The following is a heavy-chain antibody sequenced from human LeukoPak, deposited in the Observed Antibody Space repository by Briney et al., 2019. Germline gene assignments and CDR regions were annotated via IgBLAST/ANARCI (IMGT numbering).Heavy chain of an antibody. Sequence: PGRSLRLSCAASGFTFSSYAMSWVRQAPGKGLEWVSAISGSGGSTYYADSVKGRFTISRDNSKNTLYLQMNSLRAEDTAVYYCASYDFWSGYSTDYWGQGTLVTVSS. CDR3: ASYDFWSGYSTDY. J-gene: IGHJ4*02. CDR1: GFTFSSYA. D-gene: IGHD3-3*01. V-gene: IGHV3-23*01. CDR2: ISGSGGST.